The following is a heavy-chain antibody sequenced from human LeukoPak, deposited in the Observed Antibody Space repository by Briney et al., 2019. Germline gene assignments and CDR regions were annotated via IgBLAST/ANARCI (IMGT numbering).Heavy chain of an antibody. D-gene: IGHD5-24*01. J-gene: IGHJ6*03. CDR3: ARHRKDGYNRYYMDV. V-gene: IGHV5-51*01. Sequence: GESLKISCKGSGYSFTSYWIGWVRQMPGKGLEWMGIIYPGDSDTRYSPSLQGQVTISADKSISTAYLQWSSLKASDTAMYYCARHRKDGYNRYYMDVWGKGTTVTISS. CDR2: IYPGDSDT. CDR1: GYSFTSYW.